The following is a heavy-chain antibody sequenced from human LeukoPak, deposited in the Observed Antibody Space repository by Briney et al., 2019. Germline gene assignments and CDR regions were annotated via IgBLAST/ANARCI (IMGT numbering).Heavy chain of an antibody. V-gene: IGHV1-2*02. J-gene: IGHJ4*02. Sequence: ASVKVSCKASGYTFTGYYMHWVRQAPGQGLEWMGWINPNSGGTNYAQKFQGRVAMTRDTSISTAYMELSRLRSDDTAVYYCARETIFGVVIPFDYWGQGTLVTVSS. CDR3: ARETIFGVVIPFDY. D-gene: IGHD3-3*01. CDR1: GYTFTGYY. CDR2: INPNSGGT.